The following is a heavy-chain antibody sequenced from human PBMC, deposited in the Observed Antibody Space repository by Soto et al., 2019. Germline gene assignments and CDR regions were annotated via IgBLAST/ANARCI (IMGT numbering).Heavy chain of an antibody. D-gene: IGHD3-10*01. CDR1: GFTFDDYT. V-gene: IGHV3-43*01. CDR3: AKDIREGWSGEFRGSDY. Sequence: PGGSLSLSCAASGFTFDDYTMHWVRQAPGKGLEWVSLISWDGGSTYYADSVKGRFTISRDNSKNSLYLQMNSLRTEDTALYYCAKDIREGWSGEFRGSDYWGQGTLVTVSS. J-gene: IGHJ4*02. CDR2: ISWDGGST.